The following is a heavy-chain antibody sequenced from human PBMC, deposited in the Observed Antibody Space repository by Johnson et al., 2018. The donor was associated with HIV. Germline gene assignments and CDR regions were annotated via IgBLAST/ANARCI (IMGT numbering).Heavy chain of an antibody. CDR2: ISYDGSDK. D-gene: IGHD5-12*01. J-gene: IGHJ3*02. CDR3: AARGYSAYDPMFLDI. Sequence: VQLVESGGGVVQPGRSLRLSCAASGFPFSTYAMHWVRQAPGTGLEWVSVISYDGSDKYYADSVKGRFTISRDNAKNSLYLQMSSLRGEDTALYYCAARGYSAYDPMFLDIWGQGTMVTVSS. V-gene: IGHV3-30-3*01. CDR1: GFPFSTYA.